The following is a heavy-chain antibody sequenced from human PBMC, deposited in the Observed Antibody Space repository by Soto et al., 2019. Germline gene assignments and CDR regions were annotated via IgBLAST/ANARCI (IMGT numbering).Heavy chain of an antibody. CDR1: GASISSYY. CDR3: ARVWGGSFDI. CDR2: IYYSGST. V-gene: IGHV4-59*01. D-gene: IGHD3-10*01. J-gene: IGHJ3*02. Sequence: SEILSLTCTVSGASISSYYWSCIRRPPGKGLEWIGYIYYSGSTNYNPSLKSRVAISVDTSKHQFSLKLSSVTAADTAVYYCARVWGGSFDIWGQGTMVTVSS.